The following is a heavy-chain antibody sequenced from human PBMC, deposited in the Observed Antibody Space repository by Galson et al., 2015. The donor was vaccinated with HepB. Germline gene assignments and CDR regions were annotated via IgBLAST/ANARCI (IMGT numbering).Heavy chain of an antibody. D-gene: IGHD3-16*01. CDR3: AKDWAIRGTFDI. Sequence: SLRLSCAASGFTFSSYAMSWVRQAPGKGLEWVSAIRGSGGSTYYADSVKGRFTISRDNSKNTLYLQMNSLRAGDTAVYYCAKDWAIRGTFDIWGQGTMVTVSS. CDR2: IRGSGGST. J-gene: IGHJ3*02. V-gene: IGHV3-23*01. CDR1: GFTFSSYA.